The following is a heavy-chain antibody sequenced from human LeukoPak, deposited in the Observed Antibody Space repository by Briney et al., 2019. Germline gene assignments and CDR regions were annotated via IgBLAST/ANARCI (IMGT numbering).Heavy chain of an antibody. V-gene: IGHV3-53*01. CDR1: GFTVSSNY. J-gene: IGHJ3*02. Sequence: GGSLRLSCAASGFTVSSNYMSWVRQAPGKGLEWVSVIYSGGSTYYADSVKGRFTISRDNSKNTLYLQMNSLKTEDTAVYYCTTDPEWYNWNYIHDAFDIWGQGTMVTVSS. D-gene: IGHD1-7*01. CDR2: IYSGGST. CDR3: TTDPEWYNWNYIHDAFDI.